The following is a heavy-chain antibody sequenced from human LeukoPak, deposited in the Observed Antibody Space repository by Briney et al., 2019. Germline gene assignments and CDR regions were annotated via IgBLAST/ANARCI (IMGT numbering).Heavy chain of an antibody. Sequence: GGSLRLSCAASGFTFRDYTMNWVRQAPGEGLEWVSSIASNSRYTYYADSVKGRFTVSRDNAKNSLYLQMSSLRVADTAVYYCTKVRTFAVAGTFDYWGQGSLVTVSS. J-gene: IGHJ4*02. D-gene: IGHD6-19*01. CDR1: GFTFRDYT. CDR3: TKVRTFAVAGTFDY. CDR2: IASNSRYT. V-gene: IGHV3-21*01.